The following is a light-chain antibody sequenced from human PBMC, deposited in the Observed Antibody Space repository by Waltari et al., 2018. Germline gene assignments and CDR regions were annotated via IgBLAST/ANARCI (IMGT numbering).Light chain of an antibody. J-gene: IGLJ3*02. V-gene: IGLV1-40*01. CDR2: DND. Sequence: QSVLTQPPSVSGAPGPRVTISCTGSSSKTRAGPEVHWYKQFSGTAPKLLIFDNDNRPSGVPDRFSGSRSGTSAYLAITGLQTDDEADYFCQSYDSGQWVFGGGTKVTVL. CDR1: SSKTRAGPE. CDR3: QSYDSGQWV.